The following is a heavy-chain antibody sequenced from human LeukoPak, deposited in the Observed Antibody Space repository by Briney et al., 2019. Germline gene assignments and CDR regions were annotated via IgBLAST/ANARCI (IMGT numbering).Heavy chain of an antibody. J-gene: IGHJ5*02. Sequence: GGSLRLSCAASGFTFSRYWMSWVRQAPGKGLEWVANIKQDGSEKYYVDSVKGRFTISRDDAKNSLYLQMNSLRVEDTAVYYCARDLGGDWFDPWGQGTLVTVSS. CDR2: IKQDGSEK. V-gene: IGHV3-7*04. D-gene: IGHD3-16*01. CDR1: GFTFSRYW. CDR3: ARDLGGDWFDP.